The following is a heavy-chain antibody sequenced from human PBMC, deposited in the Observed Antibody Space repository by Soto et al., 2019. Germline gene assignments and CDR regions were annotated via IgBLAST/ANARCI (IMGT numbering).Heavy chain of an antibody. CDR1: GGSFSGYY. CDR3: ARATALADPFDY. J-gene: IGHJ4*02. V-gene: IGHV4-34*01. CDR2: INHSGST. Sequence: TSETPSLTCAVYGGSFSGYYWSWIRQPPGKGLEWIGEINHSGSTNYNPSLKTRVTMSVDTSKSQFSLKLSSVTAADTAVYYCARATALADPFDYWGQGTLVTVSS. D-gene: IGHD6-19*01.